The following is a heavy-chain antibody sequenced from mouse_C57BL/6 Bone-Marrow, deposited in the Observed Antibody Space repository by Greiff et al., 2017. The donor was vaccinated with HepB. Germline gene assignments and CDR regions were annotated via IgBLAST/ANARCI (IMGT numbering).Heavy chain of an antibody. V-gene: IGHV10-3*01. CDR2: IRSKSSNYAT. CDR1: GFTFNTYA. J-gene: IGHJ3*01. CDR3: VRERPYYGSSYGLAY. D-gene: IGHD1-1*01. Sequence: EVQGVESGGGLVQPKGSLKLSCAASGFTFNTYAMHWVRQAPGKGLEWVARIRSKSSNYATYYADSVKDRFTISRDDSQSMLYLQMNNLKTEDTAMYYCVRERPYYGSSYGLAYWGQGTLVTVSA.